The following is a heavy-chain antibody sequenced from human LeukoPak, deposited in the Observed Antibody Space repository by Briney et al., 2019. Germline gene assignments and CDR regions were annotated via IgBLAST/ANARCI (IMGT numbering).Heavy chain of an antibody. V-gene: IGHV3-7*01. CDR2: IKQDGSEK. CDR3: AREWQGGIAAAGTRIEGDY. J-gene: IGHJ4*02. CDR1: GLSVSGYW. D-gene: IGHD6-13*01. Sequence: GGSLRLSCAVSGLSVSGYWMTWVRQAPGKGLEWVANIKQDGSEKNYVDSVKGRFTISRDNAENSLFLQMNSLRVEDTAVYYCAREWQGGIAAAGTRIEGDYWGQGTLVAVSS.